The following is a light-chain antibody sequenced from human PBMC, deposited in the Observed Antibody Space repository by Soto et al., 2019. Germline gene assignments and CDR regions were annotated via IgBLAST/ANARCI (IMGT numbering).Light chain of an antibody. Sequence: QSAPTQPPSASGSPGQSVTISRTGTSSDVGGYNYVSWYQQHPGKAPKLMISEVSKRPSGVPDRFSGSKSGNTASLTVSGLQAEDEADYYCSSFAGNNNLVFGGGTKLTVL. CDR3: SSFAGNNNLV. CDR1: SSDVGGYNY. J-gene: IGLJ2*01. V-gene: IGLV2-8*01. CDR2: EVS.